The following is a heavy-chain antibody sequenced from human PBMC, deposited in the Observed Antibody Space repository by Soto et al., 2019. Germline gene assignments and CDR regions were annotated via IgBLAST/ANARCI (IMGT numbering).Heavy chain of an antibody. V-gene: IGHV3-23*01. CDR2: ISGSGGST. Sequence: PGVSLRLSCAASGFTFSNSAMSWVRQAPGKGLEWVSAISGSGGSTYYADSVKGRFTISRDNTKNTLYVQMNSLRAEDTAVYYCAKRGEKSFDYWGQGALVNVSS. D-gene: IGHD3-10*01. CDR1: GFTFSNSA. CDR3: AKRGEKSFDY. J-gene: IGHJ4*02.